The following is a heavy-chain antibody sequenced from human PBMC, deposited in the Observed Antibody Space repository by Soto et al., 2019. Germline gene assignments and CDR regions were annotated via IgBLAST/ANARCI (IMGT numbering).Heavy chain of an antibody. CDR1: GGTFRNSA. D-gene: IGHD1-1*01. CDR3: ARDNDRPQLGGNYYYILDV. V-gene: IGHV1-69*12. J-gene: IGHJ6*02. CDR2: IMPIFRTP. Sequence: QVQLEQSGAEVKKPGSSVKLSCKASGGTFRNSAISWVRQAPGQGLEWMGGIMPIFRTPDYAQKFQGRVTITADESTNTAYMELSGLRSDDTAVYYCARDNDRPQLGGNYYYILDVWSHGTTVTVSS.